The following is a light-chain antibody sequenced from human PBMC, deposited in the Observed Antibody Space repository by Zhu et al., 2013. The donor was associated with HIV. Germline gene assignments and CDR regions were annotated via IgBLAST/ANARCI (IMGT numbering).Light chain of an antibody. CDR1: QSISNN. J-gene: IGKJ2*01. Sequence: EIVMTQSPATLSVSPGEGATLSCRASQSISNNLAWYQQKPGQAPRLLIYGASRRATGIPARFSGAGSGTDFTLTISSLEPEDVAVYFCQHRSEGPPYTFGPGTKLEIK. V-gene: IGKV3D-15*01. CDR2: GAS. CDR3: QHRSEGPPYT.